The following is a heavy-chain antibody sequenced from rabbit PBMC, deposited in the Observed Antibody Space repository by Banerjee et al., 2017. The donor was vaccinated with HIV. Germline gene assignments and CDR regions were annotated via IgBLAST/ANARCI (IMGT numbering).Heavy chain of an antibody. CDR2: INTSSGTA. Sequence: QEQLEESGGDLVQPEGSLTLTCTASGFSFSNKSVMCWVRQAPGKGLEWIACINTSSGTAYYASGANGRFTISKSTSTTVTLQMTSLRAADTATYFCARASGGPIDGDGGFDWWGPGTLVTVS. D-gene: IGHD2-1*01. V-gene: IGHV1S45*01. J-gene: IGHJ4*01. CDR3: ARASGGPIDGDGGFDW. CDR1: GFSFSNKSV.